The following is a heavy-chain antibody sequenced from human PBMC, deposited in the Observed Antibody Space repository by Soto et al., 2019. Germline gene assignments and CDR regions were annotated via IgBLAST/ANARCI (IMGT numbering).Heavy chain of an antibody. D-gene: IGHD3-3*01. Sequence: GGSLRLSCAASGFPFSISEMIWVRLAPGKGLEWISYISTSGITIHYAEPVKGRFTISRDNSKNTLYLQMNSLRAEDTAVYYCAREPLWSGPLPLDAFDLWGQGTMVTVSS. CDR1: GFPFSISE. V-gene: IGHV3-48*03. J-gene: IGHJ3*01. CDR3: AREPLWSGPLPLDAFDL. CDR2: ISTSGITI.